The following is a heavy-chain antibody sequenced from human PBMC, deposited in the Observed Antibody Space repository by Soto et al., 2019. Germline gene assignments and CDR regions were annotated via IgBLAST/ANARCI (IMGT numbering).Heavy chain of an antibody. J-gene: IGHJ3*02. CDR1: GYTFTGYY. CDR2: INPNSGGT. V-gene: IGHV1-2*04. D-gene: IGHD2-15*01. Sequence: QVQLVQSGAEVKKPGASVKVSCKASGYTFTGYYMHWVRQAPGQGLEWMGWINPNSGGTNYAQKCQGWVTMTRDTSISTAYMELSRLRSDDTAVYYCARGTAIVVVVAASYAFDIWGQGTMVTVSS. CDR3: ARGTAIVVVVAASYAFDI.